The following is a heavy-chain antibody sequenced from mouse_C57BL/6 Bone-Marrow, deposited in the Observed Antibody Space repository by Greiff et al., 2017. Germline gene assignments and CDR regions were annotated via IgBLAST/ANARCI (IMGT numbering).Heavy chain of an antibody. Sequence: EVKLMEPGAELVRPGASVKLSCTASGFNIKDDYMHWVKQRPEHGLEWIGWIAPENGDPEYASKFQGKATITADTSSNTAYLQLSSLTSEDTAVYYCTTIYYGNYGAMDDWGKGTSVTVSS. D-gene: IGHD2-1*01. J-gene: IGHJ4*01. CDR1: GFNIKDDY. CDR3: TTIYYGNYGAMDD. CDR2: IAPENGDP. V-gene: IGHV14-4*01.